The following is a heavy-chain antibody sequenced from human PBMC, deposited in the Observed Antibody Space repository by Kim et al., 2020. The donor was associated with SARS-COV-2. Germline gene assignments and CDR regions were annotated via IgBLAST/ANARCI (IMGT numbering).Heavy chain of an antibody. D-gene: IGHD3-9*01. V-gene: IGHV1-24*01. Sequence: FQGRVTMNEDTSTDTAYMELSSLRSEDTAVYYCATTYYDILTGYFYYFDYWGQGTLVTVSS. J-gene: IGHJ4*02. CDR3: ATTYYDILTGYFYYFDY.